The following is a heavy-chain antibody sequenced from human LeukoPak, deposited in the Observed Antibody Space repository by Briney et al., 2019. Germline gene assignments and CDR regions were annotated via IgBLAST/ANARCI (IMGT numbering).Heavy chain of an antibody. Sequence: GGSLRLSCAASGFTFSSYWMGWVCQAPGKGLEWVANIKQDGSEKYYVDSVKGRFTISRDNAKNALYLQMNSLRAEDTAVYYCARVGVGPHVLRYFDWSYGYWGQGTLVTVSS. CDR1: GFTFSSYW. CDR2: IKQDGSEK. V-gene: IGHV3-7*03. CDR3: ARVGVGPHVLRYFDWSYGY. J-gene: IGHJ4*02. D-gene: IGHD3-9*01.